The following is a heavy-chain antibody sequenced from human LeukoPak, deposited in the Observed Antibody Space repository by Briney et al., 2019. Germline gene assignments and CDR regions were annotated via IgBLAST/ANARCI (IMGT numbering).Heavy chain of an antibody. D-gene: IGHD6-13*01. Sequence: SETLSLTCTVSGGSISSSSYYWGWISQPPGKGLAWIGSIYYSGSTYYNPSLKSRVTISVDTSKNQFSLKLSSVTAADTAVYYCARHDDGIAAAILDYWGQGTLVTVSS. V-gene: IGHV4-39*01. CDR1: GGSISSSSYY. J-gene: IGHJ4*02. CDR2: IYYSGST. CDR3: ARHDDGIAAAILDY.